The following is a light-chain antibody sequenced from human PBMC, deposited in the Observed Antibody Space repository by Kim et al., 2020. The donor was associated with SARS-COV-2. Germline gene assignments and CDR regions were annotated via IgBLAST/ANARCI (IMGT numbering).Light chain of an antibody. CDR3: QQYDKWPLYT. Sequence: EIVMTQSPATLSVSPGETVTLSCRVSQSVSSTSFVWYQQKPGQAPRLLIYAASVRATGVPARFSGSGSGTEFSLTITSLQSEDSAIYYCQQYDKWPLYTFGQGTKLEI. CDR2: AAS. J-gene: IGKJ2*01. CDR1: QSVSST. V-gene: IGKV3-15*01.